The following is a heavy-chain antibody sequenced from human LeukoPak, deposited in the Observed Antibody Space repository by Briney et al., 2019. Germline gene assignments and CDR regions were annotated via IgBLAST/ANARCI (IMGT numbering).Heavy chain of an antibody. CDR3: ARDSRSVRLWFGELSPDIVGWFDP. CDR1: GGSISSGDYY. J-gene: IGHJ5*02. D-gene: IGHD3-10*01. V-gene: IGHV4-30-4*01. CDR2: IYYSGST. Sequence: SETLSLTCTVSGGSISSGDYYWSWIRQPPGKGLEWIGYIYYSGSTYYNPSLKSRVTISVDTSKNQFSLKLGSVTAADTAVYYCARDSRSVRLWFGELSPDIVGWFDPWGQGTLVTVSS.